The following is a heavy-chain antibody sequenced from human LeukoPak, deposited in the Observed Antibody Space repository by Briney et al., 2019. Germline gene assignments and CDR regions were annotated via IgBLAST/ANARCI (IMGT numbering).Heavy chain of an antibody. CDR2: IIPIFGTA. CDR1: GYTFTSYD. J-gene: IGHJ4*02. V-gene: IGHV1-69*05. CDR3: ASHQDTAMVTV. D-gene: IGHD5-18*01. Sequence: ASVKVSCKASGYTFTSYDINWVRQAPGQGLEWMGGIIPIFGTANYAQKFQGRVTITTDESTSTAYMELSSLRSEDTAVYYCASHQDTAMVTVWGQGTLVTVSS.